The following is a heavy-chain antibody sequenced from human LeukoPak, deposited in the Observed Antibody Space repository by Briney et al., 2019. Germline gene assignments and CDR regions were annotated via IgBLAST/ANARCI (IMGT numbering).Heavy chain of an antibody. CDR2: IYSTGST. Sequence: SETLSLTCTVSGCSISSYNWSWIRQPAGKGLEWIWRIYSTGSTNYNPSLKSRVTMSVETSKTQFSLRLRSVSAADTAVYYCARQIASAGTAGFDFWGQEALVTVYS. J-gene: IGHJ4*02. D-gene: IGHD6-13*01. CDR1: GCSISSYN. CDR3: ARQIASAGTAGFDF. V-gene: IGHV4-4*07.